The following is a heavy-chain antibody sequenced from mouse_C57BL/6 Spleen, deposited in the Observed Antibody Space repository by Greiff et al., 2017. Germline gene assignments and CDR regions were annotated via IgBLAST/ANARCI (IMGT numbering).Heavy chain of an antibody. V-gene: IGHV1-52*01. D-gene: IGHD1-1*02. CDR2: IDPSDSDT. Sequence: VQLQQPGAELVRPGSSVKLSCKASGYTFTSYWMHWVKQRPIQGLEWIGNIDPSDSDTHYNQKFKDKATLTVDKSSSTAYMQLSSLTSEDSAVCYCARGGGSRWYFDVWGTGTTVTVSS. CDR3: ARGGGSRWYFDV. J-gene: IGHJ1*03. CDR1: GYTFTSYW.